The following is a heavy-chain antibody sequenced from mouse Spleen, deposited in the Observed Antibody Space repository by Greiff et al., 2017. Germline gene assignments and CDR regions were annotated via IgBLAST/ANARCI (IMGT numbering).Heavy chain of an antibody. V-gene: IGHV1-39*01. Sequence: VQLQQSGPELVKPGASVKISCKASGYSFTDYNMNWVKQSNGKSLEWIGVINPNYGTTSYNQKFKGKATLTVDQSSSTAYMQLNSLTSEDSAVYYCASSITTVVDYYFDYWGQGTTLTVSS. J-gene: IGHJ2*01. CDR1: GYSFTDYN. CDR3: ASSITTVVDYYFDY. CDR2: INPNYGTT. D-gene: IGHD1-1*01.